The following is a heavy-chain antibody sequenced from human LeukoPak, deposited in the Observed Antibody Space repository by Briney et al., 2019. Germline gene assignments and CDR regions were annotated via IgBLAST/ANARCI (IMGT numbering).Heavy chain of an antibody. CDR3: ARYFDWFHFDY. Sequence: SETLSHTCTVSGGSISSYHWSWVRQPPGKGLEWIGYIYYSGSTNYNPSLKSRVTISVDTSKNQFSLKLSSVTAADTAVYYCARYFDWFHFDYWGQGTLVTVSS. D-gene: IGHD3-9*01. J-gene: IGHJ4*02. CDR2: IYYSGST. CDR1: GGSISSYH. V-gene: IGHV4-59*13.